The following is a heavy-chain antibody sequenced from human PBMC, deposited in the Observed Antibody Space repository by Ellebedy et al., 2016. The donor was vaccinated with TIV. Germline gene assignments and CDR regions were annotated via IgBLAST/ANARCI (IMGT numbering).Heavy chain of an antibody. CDR3: ARGESSSSYRYYYYGMDV. CDR2: ISYDGSNK. D-gene: IGHD6-6*01. V-gene: IGHV3-30*03. CDR1: GFTFSSYG. Sequence: GGSLRLSCAASGFTFSSYGMHWVRQAPGKGLEWVAVISYDGSNKYYADSVKGRFTISRDNSKNTLYLQMNSLRAEDTAVYYCARGESSSSYRYYYYGMDVWGQGTTVTVSS. J-gene: IGHJ6*02.